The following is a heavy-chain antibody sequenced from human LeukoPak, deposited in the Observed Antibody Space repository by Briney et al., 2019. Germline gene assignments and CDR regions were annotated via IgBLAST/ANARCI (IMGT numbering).Heavy chain of an antibody. Sequence: ASVKVSCKASGYTFTSYGISWVRQAPGQGLEWMGWISAYNGITNYAQKLQGRVTMTTDTSTSTAYMELRSLRSDDTAVYYCARQTYYYDSSGSGPFDPWGQGTLVTVSS. CDR1: GYTFTSYG. CDR3: ARQTYYYDSSGSGPFDP. CDR2: ISAYNGIT. V-gene: IGHV1-18*01. J-gene: IGHJ5*02. D-gene: IGHD3-22*01.